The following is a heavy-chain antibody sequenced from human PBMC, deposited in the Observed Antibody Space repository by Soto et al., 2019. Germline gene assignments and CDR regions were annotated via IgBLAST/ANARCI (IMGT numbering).Heavy chain of an antibody. J-gene: IGHJ4*02. V-gene: IGHV3-48*03. CDR2: ISGSSDTR. Sequence: GGSLRLSCAASGFTFSSYEMHWVREAPGKGLEWVSYISGSSDTRYIADSVKGRFTISRDNAKNSLYLQMNSLRAEDTAVYYCARATGYTNYGLDYWGEGALVTVSS. CDR1: GFTFSSYE. D-gene: IGHD2-8*01. CDR3: ARATGYTNYGLDY.